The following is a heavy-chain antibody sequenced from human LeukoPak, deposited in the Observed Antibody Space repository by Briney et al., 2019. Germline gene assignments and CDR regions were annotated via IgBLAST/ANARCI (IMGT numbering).Heavy chain of an antibody. V-gene: IGHV3-20*04. D-gene: IGHD7-27*01. CDR1: GFTFDDRG. J-gene: IGHJ3*02. CDR2: INWNGGSR. CDR3: AREYASLGFDI. Sequence: PGGSLRLSCAASGFTFDDRGMSWVRQAPGKGVEWVSGINWNGGSRAYADSVKGRFTISRDNAKKSLYMQMNSLRDEDTALYYCAREYASLGFDIWGQGTMVTVSS.